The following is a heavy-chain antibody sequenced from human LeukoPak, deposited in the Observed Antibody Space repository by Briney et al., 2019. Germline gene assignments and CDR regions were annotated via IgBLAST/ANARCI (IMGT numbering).Heavy chain of an antibody. CDR1: GGSISSYY. Sequence: SETLSLTCTVSGGSISSYYWSWIRQPAGKGLEWIGRIYTSGSTNYNPSLKSRVTMSVGTSKNQFSLKLSSVTAADTAVYYCARAVITIFGVAEGMDVWGQGTTVTVSS. CDR2: IYTSGST. V-gene: IGHV4-4*07. CDR3: ARAVITIFGVAEGMDV. D-gene: IGHD3-3*01. J-gene: IGHJ6*02.